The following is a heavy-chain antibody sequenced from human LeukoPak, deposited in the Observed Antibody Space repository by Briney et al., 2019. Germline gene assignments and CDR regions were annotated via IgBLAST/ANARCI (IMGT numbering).Heavy chain of an antibody. CDR1: GGSISRGDYY. Sequence: SETLSLTCTVSGGSISRGDYYWSWIRQPPGKGLEWIGYIYYSGSTYYNPSLKSRVTISVDTSKNQFSLRLSSVTAADTAVYYCARIVGAGDAFDIWGQGTMVTVSS. J-gene: IGHJ3*02. CDR3: ARIVGAGDAFDI. D-gene: IGHD1-26*01. V-gene: IGHV4-30-4*08. CDR2: IYYSGST.